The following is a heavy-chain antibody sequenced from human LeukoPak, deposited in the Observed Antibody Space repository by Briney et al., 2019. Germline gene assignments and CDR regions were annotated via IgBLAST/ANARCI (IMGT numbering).Heavy chain of an antibody. CDR3: ARDKAWFGELFSNWFDP. J-gene: IGHJ5*02. CDR1: GFTFSSYS. Sequence: GRSLRLSCAASGFTFSSYSMHWVRQAPGKGLEWVAVISYDGSNKYYADSVKGRFTISRDNSKNTLYLQMNSLRAEDTAVYYCARDKAWFGELFSNWFDPWGQGTLVTVSS. D-gene: IGHD3-10*01. CDR2: ISYDGSNK. V-gene: IGHV3-30*01.